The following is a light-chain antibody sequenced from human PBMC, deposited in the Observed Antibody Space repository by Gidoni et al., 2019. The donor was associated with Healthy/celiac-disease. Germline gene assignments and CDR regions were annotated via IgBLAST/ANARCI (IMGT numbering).Light chain of an antibody. Sequence: QSVLTQPPSVSGAQGQRVTISCTGSSPNIGAGYDVHWYQQLPGTAPKLLIYGNSNRPSGVPDRFSGSKSGTSASLAITGLQAEDEADYYCQSYDSSLRVFGGGTKLTVL. CDR1: SPNIGAGYD. J-gene: IGLJ2*01. CDR2: GNS. CDR3: QSYDSSLRV. V-gene: IGLV1-40*01.